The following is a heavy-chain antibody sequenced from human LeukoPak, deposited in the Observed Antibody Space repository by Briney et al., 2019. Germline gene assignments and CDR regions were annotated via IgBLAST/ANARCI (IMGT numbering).Heavy chain of an antibody. CDR2: ISYDGGNK. J-gene: IGHJ4*02. CDR3: ARDRLRYFDWSPLDY. V-gene: IGHV3-30-3*01. CDR1: GFTFSSYA. D-gene: IGHD3-9*01. Sequence: PGGSLRLSCAASGFTFSSYAMHWVRQAPGKGLEWVAVISYDGGNKYYADSVKGRFTISRDNSKNTLYLQMNSLRAEDTAVYYCARDRLRYFDWSPLDYWGQGTLVTVSS.